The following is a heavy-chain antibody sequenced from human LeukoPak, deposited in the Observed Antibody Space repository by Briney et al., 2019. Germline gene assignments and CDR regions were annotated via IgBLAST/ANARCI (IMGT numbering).Heavy chain of an antibody. CDR2: INHSGST. CDR1: GGSFSGYY. V-gene: IGHV4-34*01. CDR3: ARGYLGSGWFDP. Sequence: SETLSLTCAVYGGSFSGYYWSWIRQPPGKGLEWIGEINHSGSTNYNPTLKSRVTISVDTSKSQFSLKLSSVTAADTAVYYCARGYLGSGWFDPWGQGTLVTVSS. D-gene: IGHD7-27*01. J-gene: IGHJ5*02.